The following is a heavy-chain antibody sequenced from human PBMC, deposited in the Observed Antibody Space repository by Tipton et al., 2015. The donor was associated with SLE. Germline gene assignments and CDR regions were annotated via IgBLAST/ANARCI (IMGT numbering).Heavy chain of an antibody. J-gene: IGHJ4*02. D-gene: IGHD1-1*01. CDR3: ARGQYKRDY. Sequence: LRLSCAASGFTSSSYWMTWIRQPPGKGLEWIGEIHHGGSTYYNPSLKSRVTLSVDTSKNQFSLNLRSVTAADTAVYYCARGQYKRDYWGQGTLVTVSS. V-gene: IGHV4-34*01. CDR2: IHHGGST. CDR1: GFTSSSYW.